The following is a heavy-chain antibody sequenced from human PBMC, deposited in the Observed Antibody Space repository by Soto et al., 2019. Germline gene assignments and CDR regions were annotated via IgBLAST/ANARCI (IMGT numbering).Heavy chain of an antibody. CDR2: IWYDGSNK. D-gene: IGHD6-13*01. CDR1: GFTFRSSG. CDR3: ARDNSSSWYGQTNWFDP. J-gene: IGHJ5*02. V-gene: IGHV3-33*01. Sequence: PVVSLSLSCESSGFTFRSSGMHWLRQAPGKGLEWVAVIWYDGSNKYYADTEKGRFTISRDNTTNTLYLQRNRLRAEDTAVYYCARDNSSSWYGQTNWFDPWGQGTLVTVSS.